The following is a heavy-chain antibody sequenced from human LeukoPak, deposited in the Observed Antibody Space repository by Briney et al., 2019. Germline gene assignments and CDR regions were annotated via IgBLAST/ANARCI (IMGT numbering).Heavy chain of an antibody. V-gene: IGHV3-43*02. CDR1: GFTFDDYA. D-gene: IGHD3-3*01. CDR3: AKDISNYDFWSGFYT. J-gene: IGHJ5*02. CDR2: ISGDGGST. Sequence: GGSLRLSRAASGFTFDDYAMHWVRQAPGKGLEWVSLISGDGGSTYYADSVKGRFTISRDNSKNSLHLQMNSLRTEDTALYYCAKDISNYDFWSGFYTWGQGTLVTVSS.